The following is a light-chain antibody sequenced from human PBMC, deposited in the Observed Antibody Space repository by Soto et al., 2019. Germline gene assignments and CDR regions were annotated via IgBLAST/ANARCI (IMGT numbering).Light chain of an antibody. V-gene: IGLV2-11*01. J-gene: IGLJ3*02. CDR1: NSDVGRYNS. CDR3: FSYTANDNWV. Sequence: QSALTQPHSVSGSPGQSVTISCTGTNSDVGRYNSVSWYQQLPGKAPQLIISAVRQRPSGVPDRCSGSKSGNTASLTISGLPTDDEADYFCFSYTANDNWVFGGGTKLTVL. CDR2: AVR.